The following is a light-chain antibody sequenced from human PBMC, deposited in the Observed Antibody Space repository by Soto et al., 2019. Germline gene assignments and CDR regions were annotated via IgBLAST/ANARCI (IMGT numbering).Light chain of an antibody. V-gene: IGLV3-1*01. J-gene: IGLJ2*01. CDR3: QAWDSSTVV. Sequence: SYELTQPPSVSVSPGQTASITCSGGKLGDKYACWYQQKPGQSPVLVIYQDSKRPSGNPERFSVSNSGNTATLTISGTQAMDEADYYCQAWDSSTVVFGGGTKVTVL. CDR2: QDS. CDR1: KLGDKY.